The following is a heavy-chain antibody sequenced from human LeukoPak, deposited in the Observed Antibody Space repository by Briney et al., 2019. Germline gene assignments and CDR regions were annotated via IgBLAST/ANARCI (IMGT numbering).Heavy chain of an antibody. V-gene: IGHV4-4*07. CDR2: IYTSGST. CDR1: GGSISSYY. Sequence: NPSETLSLTCTVSGGSISSYYWSWIRQPAGKGLEWIGRIYTSGSTNYNPSLKSRVTMSVDTSKNQFPLKLSSVTAADTAVYYCARAAAYSSSWNAFDIWGQGTMVTVSS. D-gene: IGHD6-13*01. J-gene: IGHJ3*02. CDR3: ARAAAYSSSWNAFDI.